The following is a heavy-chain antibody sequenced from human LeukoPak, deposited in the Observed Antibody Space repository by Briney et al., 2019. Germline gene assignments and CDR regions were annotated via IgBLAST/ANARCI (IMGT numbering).Heavy chain of an antibody. V-gene: IGHV3-23*01. CDR1: GFTFSSYA. CDR3: AKHYHRYYYDSSGLNGFDI. J-gene: IGHJ3*02. CDR2: LSGSGGST. D-gene: IGHD3-22*01. Sequence: GGSLRLSCAASGFTFSSYAKSWVRQAPGKGLEWVSALSGSGGSTYYADSVKGRFTISRDNSNNTLYLQMNSLRAEDTAIYYCAKHYHRYYYDSSGLNGFDIWGQGTLVTVSS.